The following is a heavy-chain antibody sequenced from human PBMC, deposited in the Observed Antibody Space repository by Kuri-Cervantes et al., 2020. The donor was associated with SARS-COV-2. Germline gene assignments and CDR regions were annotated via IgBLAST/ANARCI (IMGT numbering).Heavy chain of an antibody. CDR1: GGSFSGYY. V-gene: IGHV4-34*01. J-gene: IGHJ4*02. D-gene: IGHD3-22*01. Sequence: SETLSFTCAVYGGSFSGYYWSWIRQPPGKGLEWIGEINHSGSTNYNPSLKSRVTISVDTSKNQFSLKLSSVTAADTAVYYCARGGSMIVVRRYFDYWGQGTLVTVSS. CDR2: INHSGST. CDR3: ARGGSMIVVRRYFDY.